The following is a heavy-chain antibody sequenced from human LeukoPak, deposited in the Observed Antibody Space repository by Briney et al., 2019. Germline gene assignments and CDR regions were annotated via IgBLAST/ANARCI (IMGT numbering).Heavy chain of an antibody. CDR1: GFSISTYS. Sequence: PGGSLRLSCAASGFSISTYSMDWVRQAPGKGLEWVSSISSTSSYIYYADSVKGRFTISRDNAKNSLYLQMNSLRAEDTAVYYCARATRGNYGMDVWGQGTTVTVSS. CDR3: ARATRGNYGMDV. V-gene: IGHV3-21*01. J-gene: IGHJ6*02. D-gene: IGHD3-16*01. CDR2: ISSTSSYI.